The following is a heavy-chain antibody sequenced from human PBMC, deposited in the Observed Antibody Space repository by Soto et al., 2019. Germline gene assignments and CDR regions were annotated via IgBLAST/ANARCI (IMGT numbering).Heavy chain of an antibody. CDR3: AKRARITGGYYFDN. D-gene: IGHD5-12*01. Sequence: GGSLRLSCAASGFTFDYYGMTWVRQAPGKGLEWVSTVSGSGDSTYYADSVKGRFTISRDNSRTTVFLQMNTLRGEDTAIYYCAKRARITGGYYFDNWGPGTLVTVS. J-gene: IGHJ4*02. V-gene: IGHV3-23*01. CDR1: GFTFDYYG. CDR2: VSGSGDST.